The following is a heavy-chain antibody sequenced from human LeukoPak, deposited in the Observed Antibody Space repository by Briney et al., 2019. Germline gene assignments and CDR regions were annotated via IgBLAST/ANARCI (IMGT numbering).Heavy chain of an antibody. J-gene: IGHJ6*02. V-gene: IGHV1-8*01. CDR3: ERKVAYCGGDCYSPYYYYGMDV. Sequence: ASLKVSCKASGYTFTSYDINWVRQATGQGLEWMGFMNPNSGKTGYAKKFQGRVTMTRNTSISTAYMELSSLRSEDTAVYYCERKVAYCGGDCYSPYYYYGMDVWGQGTTVTVSS. CDR2: MNPNSGKT. D-gene: IGHD2-21*02. CDR1: GYTFTSYD.